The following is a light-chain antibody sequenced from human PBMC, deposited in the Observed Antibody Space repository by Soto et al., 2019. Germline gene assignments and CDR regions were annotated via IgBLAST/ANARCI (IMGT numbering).Light chain of an antibody. CDR2: GAS. V-gene: IGKV3-20*01. Sequence: EIVLTQSPGTLSLSPGERATLSCRASQSVDSNYLAWYQQKFGQAPKLLIYGASNRATGIPDRFSGSGSGTDFTLTIRRLEPEDFAVYYCHQYGSSKATFGRGTKVEIK. CDR1: QSVDSNY. J-gene: IGKJ4*02. CDR3: HQYGSSKAT.